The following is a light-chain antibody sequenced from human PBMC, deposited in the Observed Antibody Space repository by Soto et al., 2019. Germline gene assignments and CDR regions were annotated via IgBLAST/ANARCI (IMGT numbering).Light chain of an antibody. J-gene: IGLJ2*01. V-gene: IGLV1-51*01. CDR2: DNN. CDR3: GTWDSSLSAVV. Sequence: QSVLTQPPSVSAAPGQKVTISCSGSSSNIGNNYVSWYQQLPGTAPKLLIYDNNKRPSGIPDRFSGSKSGTSATLGITGLQPWDEADYYCGTWDSSLSAVVFGGGTKVTVL. CDR1: SSNIGNNY.